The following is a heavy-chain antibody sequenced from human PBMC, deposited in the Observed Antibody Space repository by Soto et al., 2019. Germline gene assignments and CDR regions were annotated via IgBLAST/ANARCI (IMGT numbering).Heavy chain of an antibody. CDR1: GFTFSSYW. V-gene: IGHV3-74*01. J-gene: IGHJ4*02. D-gene: IGHD1-26*01. CDR3: VRDDFGLGIEY. Sequence: SLRLSCAASGFTFSSYWMHWVRQTPEKGLVWVSHIDSDGSSTTYADSVKGRFTISRDNAKNTLYLQMNSLRAEDTAVYYCVRDDFGLGIEYWGLGTLVTVSS. CDR2: IDSDGSST.